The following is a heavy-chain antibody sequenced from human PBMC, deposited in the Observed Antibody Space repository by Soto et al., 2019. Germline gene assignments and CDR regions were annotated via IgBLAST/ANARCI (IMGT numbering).Heavy chain of an antibody. J-gene: IGHJ4*02. CDR3: AXXXXXXXXMMLPILDS. CDR2: VTWNSAMI. Sequence: DVQLVESGGGLVRPGRSLRLSCVASGFTFDNFALHWVRQAPGKGLEWVSGVTWNSAMIDYADSVRGRFTISRDNARXXXXXXXXXXXXXXXXXXXXAXXXXXXXXMMLPILDSWGQGTLVTVSS. D-gene: IGHD2-15*01. CDR1: GFTFDNFA. V-gene: IGHV3-9*01.